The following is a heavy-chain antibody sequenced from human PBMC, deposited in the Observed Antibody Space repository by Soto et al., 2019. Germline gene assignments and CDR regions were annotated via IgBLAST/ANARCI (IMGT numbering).Heavy chain of an antibody. CDR3: AGSYGFYYYYYMHV. D-gene: IGHD5-18*01. CDR1: GFTFSNYS. CDR2: ISSSSRTI. J-gene: IGHJ6*03. Sequence: EVQLVESGGGLIQPGGSLRLSCAASGFTFSNYSMNWVRQAPGKGLEWVSYISSSSRTIYYADSVKGRFTVSRDNGKNSLYLQMNSLRVEDTAVYYCAGSYGFYYYYYMHVWGKGTTVTVS. V-gene: IGHV3-48*01.